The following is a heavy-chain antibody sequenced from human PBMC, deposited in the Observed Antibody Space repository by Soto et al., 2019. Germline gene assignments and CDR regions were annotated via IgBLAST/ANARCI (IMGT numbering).Heavy chain of an antibody. V-gene: IGHV4-39*02. CDR3: AREPRAFFDY. Sequence: SETLSLTCTVSGGSISSSSYYWGWIRQPPGKGLEWIGSIYYSGSTYYNPSLKSRVTISVDTSKNQFSLKLSSVTAADTAVYYCAREPRAFFDYWGQGTLVTVSS. J-gene: IGHJ4*02. CDR2: IYYSGST. CDR1: GGSISSSSYY.